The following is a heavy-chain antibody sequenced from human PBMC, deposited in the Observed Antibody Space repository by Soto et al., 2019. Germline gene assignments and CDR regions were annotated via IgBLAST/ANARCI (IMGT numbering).Heavy chain of an antibody. Sequence: QVQLVQSGAEVKKPGSSVKVSCKASGGTFSRYSITWVRQAPGHGLEWIGRIIPIFGIASYAQKFQGRVTITADELTSAAYMELRRVRSDDTAVYYCAREDRDRETGLVPAAIDGMGVWGQGTTVTVSS. D-gene: IGHD2-2*01. V-gene: IGHV1-69*08. J-gene: IGHJ6*02. CDR2: IIPIFGIA. CDR1: GGTFSRYS. CDR3: AREDRDRETGLVPAAIDGMGV.